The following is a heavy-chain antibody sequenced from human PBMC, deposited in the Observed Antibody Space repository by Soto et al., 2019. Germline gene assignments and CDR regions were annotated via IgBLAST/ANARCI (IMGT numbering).Heavy chain of an antibody. Sequence: VQLVESGGGLVQPGRSLRLSCAASGFTFDDYAMHWVRQAPGKGLEWVSGISWNSGSIGYADSVKGRFTISRDNAKNSLYLQMNSLRAEDTALYYCAKDQRSAFDIWGQGTMVTVSS. J-gene: IGHJ3*02. V-gene: IGHV3-9*01. CDR2: ISWNSGSI. CDR3: AKDQRSAFDI. CDR1: GFTFDDYA.